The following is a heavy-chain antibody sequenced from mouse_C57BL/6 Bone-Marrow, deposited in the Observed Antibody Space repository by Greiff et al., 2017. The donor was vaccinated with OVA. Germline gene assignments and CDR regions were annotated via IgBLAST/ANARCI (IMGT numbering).Heavy chain of an antibody. J-gene: IGHJ2*01. CDR2: IYPRSGNT. V-gene: IGHV1-81*01. Sequence: QVQLQQPGAELVKPGASVKMSCKASGYTFTSYGISWVKQRTGQGLEWIGEIYPRSGNTYYNEKFKGKATLTADKSSSTAYMELRSLTSEDSAVYFCARSQWEGLYWGQGTTLTVSS. CDR3: ARSQWEGLY. CDR1: GYTFTSYG. D-gene: IGHD3-3*01.